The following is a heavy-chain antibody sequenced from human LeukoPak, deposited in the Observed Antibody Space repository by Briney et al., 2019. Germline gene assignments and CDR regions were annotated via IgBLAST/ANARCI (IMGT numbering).Heavy chain of an antibody. J-gene: IGHJ4*02. CDR3: ARFAYCGGHCWYYFDY. V-gene: IGHV4-59*01. CDR1: GGSISSYY. D-gene: IGHD2-21*02. CDR2: IYYSGRT. Sequence: SETLSLTCTVSGGSISSYYWNWIRQPPGKGLEWIGYIYYSGRTNYNPSLKSRVTISVDTSKNDLSLKLSSVTAADTAVYYCARFAYCGGHCWYYFDYWGQGSLVTVSS.